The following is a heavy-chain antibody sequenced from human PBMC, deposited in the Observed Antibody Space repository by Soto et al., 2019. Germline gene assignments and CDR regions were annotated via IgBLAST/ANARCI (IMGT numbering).Heavy chain of an antibody. J-gene: IGHJ5*02. CDR3: ASPQHDYGDIGWFDP. D-gene: IGHD4-17*01. CDR1: GFTFSSYW. V-gene: IGHV3-7*01. Sequence: PGGSLRLSCAASGFTFSSYWMSWVRQAPGKGLEWVANIKQDGSEKYYVDSVKGRFTISRDNAKNSLYLQMNSLRAEDTAVYYCASPQHDYGDIGWFDPWGQGTLVTVSS. CDR2: IKQDGSEK.